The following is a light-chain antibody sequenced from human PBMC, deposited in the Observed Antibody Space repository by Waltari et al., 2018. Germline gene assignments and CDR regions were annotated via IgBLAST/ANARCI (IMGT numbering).Light chain of an antibody. Sequence: QSALTQPASVSGSPGPSITISCTGTSSDVGHYNLVSWYQQHQGQAPKLIIYETTKRPSGVSNRFSGSKSGNTASLAVSGLHTEDEAEYYCCSYGGYNTPWVFGGGTKLTVL. CDR3: CSYGGYNTPWV. J-gene: IGLJ3*02. V-gene: IGLV2-23*01. CDR2: ETT. CDR1: SSDVGHYNL.